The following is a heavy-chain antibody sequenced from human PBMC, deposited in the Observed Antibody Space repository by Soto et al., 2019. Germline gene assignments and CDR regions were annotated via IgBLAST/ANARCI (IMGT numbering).Heavy chain of an antibody. J-gene: IGHJ4*02. CDR3: ARDKITGLFDY. CDR1: GGSFSGYY. D-gene: IGHD2-8*02. CDR2: INHSGST. Sequence: QVQLQQWGAGLLKPSETLSLTCAVYGGSFSGYYWTWIRQPPGTGLEWIGEINHSGSTNYNPSLKSRVTISVDTSNNQCSLKLTSVTAADSAVYYCARDKITGLFDYLGQGTLVTVSS. V-gene: IGHV4-34*01.